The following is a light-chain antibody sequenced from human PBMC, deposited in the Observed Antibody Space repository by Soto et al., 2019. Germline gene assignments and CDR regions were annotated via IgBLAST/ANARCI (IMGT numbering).Light chain of an antibody. J-gene: IGLJ2*01. Sequence: SYELTQPPSVSVAPGKTVRIPCGGNNIGSKSVHWYQQKPGQAPVLVINYDTDRPSGIPERFSGSNSGNTATLTISRVEAGDEADYYCQVWDSSSDHLVVFGGGTKLTVL. V-gene: IGLV3-21*04. CDR3: QVWDSSSDHLVV. CDR1: NIGSKS. CDR2: YDT.